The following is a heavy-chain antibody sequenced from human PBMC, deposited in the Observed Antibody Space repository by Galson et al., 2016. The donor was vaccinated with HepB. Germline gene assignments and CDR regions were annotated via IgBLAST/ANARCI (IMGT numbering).Heavy chain of an antibody. Sequence: SLRLSCAASGFTFSDYYVSWIRQAPGKGLEWISYISSSSGLTNYADSVKGRFTISRDNAKNSLYLQMNSLRAEDTAFYYCARYVMARTSHYHFDYWGQGTLVTVSS. CDR3: ARYVMARTSHYHFDY. CDR2: ISSSSGLT. J-gene: IGHJ4*02. V-gene: IGHV3-11*06. D-gene: IGHD5-24*01. CDR1: GFTFSDYY.